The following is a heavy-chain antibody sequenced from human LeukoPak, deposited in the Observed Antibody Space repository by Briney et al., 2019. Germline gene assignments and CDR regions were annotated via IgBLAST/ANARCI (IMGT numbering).Heavy chain of an antibody. V-gene: IGHV3-7*03. J-gene: IGHJ4*02. CDR2: IRQDGREK. CDR3: VGGIGWQPDY. D-gene: IGHD6-19*01. Sequence: PAGSLRLSCAASPGITFSDYWMNWVRQAPGKGLEWVAIIRQDGREKLYLDSVKGRFTISRDNAKSSVYLQINSLRAEDTAVYYCVGGIGWQPDYWGQGTLVTVSS. CDR1: PGITFSDYW.